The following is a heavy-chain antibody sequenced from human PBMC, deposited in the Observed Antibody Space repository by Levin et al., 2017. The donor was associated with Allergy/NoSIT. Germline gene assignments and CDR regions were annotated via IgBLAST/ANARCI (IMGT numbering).Heavy chain of an antibody. CDR2: IYSNGNT. V-gene: IGHV4-61*03. CDR1: GNSVSSGNYY. J-gene: IGHJ6*02. Sequence: KPSETLSLTCSVSGNSVSSGNYYWSWIRQPPGKGLEWIGYIYSNGNTRYNTSLKSRVTISLDTSKNHFSLRLNSLTAADTAVYYCEKSGVGEVDPHYLGYYGMDVWGQGTTVTVSS. D-gene: IGHD3-10*01. CDR3: EKSGVGEVDPHYLGYYGMDV.